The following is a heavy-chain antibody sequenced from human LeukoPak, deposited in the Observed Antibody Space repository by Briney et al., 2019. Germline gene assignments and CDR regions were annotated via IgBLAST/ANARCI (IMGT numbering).Heavy chain of an antibody. CDR2: IYTSGST. D-gene: IGHD6-13*01. CDR3: ASGSTRYVM. CDR1: GDSISSGSYY. V-gene: IGHV4-61*02. J-gene: IGHJ4*02. Sequence: TLSLTCTVSGDSISSGSYYWSWIRQPAWKGLEWIGRIYTSGSTNYNPSLKSRLTISVDTSKNQFSLKLTSVTAADTAVYNCASGSTRYVMWGQGTLVTVSS.